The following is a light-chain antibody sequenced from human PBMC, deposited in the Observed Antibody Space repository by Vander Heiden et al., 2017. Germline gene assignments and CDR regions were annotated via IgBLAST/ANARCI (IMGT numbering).Light chain of an antibody. CDR1: QTITSY. J-gene: IGKJ4*01. Sequence: DIQATQSPSSLPASAGDSVTITCRACQTITSYLDWYQQKPGQAPQLLIYVASSWHSGVPSRFSGSGSETDFTLNIISLEPADFAAYYCHQSQKTPPTFGEGTKLEIK. CDR2: VAS. V-gene: IGKV1-39*01. CDR3: HQSQKTPPT.